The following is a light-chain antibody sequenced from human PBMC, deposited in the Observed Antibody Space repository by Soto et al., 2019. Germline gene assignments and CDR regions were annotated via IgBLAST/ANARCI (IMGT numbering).Light chain of an antibody. CDR3: QSYDSSLSGYWV. Sequence: QSVLTQPPSVSGPPGQRVTISCTGSSSNIGAGYGVHWYQHLPGTAPKLLIHGNSNRPSGVPDRFSGSKSGTSASLAITGLQAEDEADYYCQSYDSSLSGYWVFGGGTKLTVL. CDR1: SSNIGAGYG. V-gene: IGLV1-40*01. CDR2: GNS. J-gene: IGLJ3*02.